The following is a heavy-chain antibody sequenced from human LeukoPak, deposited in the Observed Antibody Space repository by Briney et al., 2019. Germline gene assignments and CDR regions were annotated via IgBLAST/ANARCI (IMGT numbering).Heavy chain of an antibody. D-gene: IGHD6-19*01. Sequence: ASVKVSCKASGFTFTSYGISLVRQAPGQGLEWMGWISAYNGNTNYAQKLQGRVTMTTDTSTSTAYMELRSLRSDDTAVYYCAREYIAVAGTLYDYWRQGTLVTVFS. V-gene: IGHV1-18*01. J-gene: IGHJ4*02. CDR1: GFTFTSYG. CDR3: AREYIAVAGTLYDY. CDR2: ISAYNGNT.